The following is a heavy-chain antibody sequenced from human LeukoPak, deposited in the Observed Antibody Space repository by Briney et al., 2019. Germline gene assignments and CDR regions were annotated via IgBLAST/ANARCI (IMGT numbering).Heavy chain of an antibody. V-gene: IGHV4-34*01. J-gene: IGHJ5*02. CDR1: GGSFSGYY. CDR2: SNHSGST. D-gene: IGHD2-2*01. CDR3: ARVLGYCSSTSCLPRFDP. Sequence: PSETLSLTCAVYGGSFSGYYWSWIRQPPGKGLEWIGESNHSGSTNYNPSLKSRVTISVDTSKNQFSLKLSSVTAADTAVYYCARVLGYCSSTSCLPRFDPWGQGTLVTVSS.